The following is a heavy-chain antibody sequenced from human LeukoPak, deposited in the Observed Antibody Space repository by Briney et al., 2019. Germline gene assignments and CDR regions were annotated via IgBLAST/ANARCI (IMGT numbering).Heavy chain of an antibody. V-gene: IGHV3-74*01. CDR1: GFTFSSYW. D-gene: IGHD3-22*01. J-gene: IGHJ5*02. Sequence: GGSLRLSCAASGFTFSSYWVHWVRQAPGKGLVWVSRINSDVSSTSYADSVKGRFTISRDNAKNTMYLQMNSLRSEDTAVYYCSRDMYYYDSSGRFDPWGQGTLVTVSS. CDR2: INSDVSST. CDR3: SRDMYYYDSSGRFDP.